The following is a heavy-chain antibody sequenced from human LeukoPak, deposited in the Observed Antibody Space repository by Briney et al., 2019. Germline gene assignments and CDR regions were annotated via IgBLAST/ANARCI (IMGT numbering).Heavy chain of an antibody. Sequence: GGSLRLSCAASGFTFSSYSMNWVRQAPGKGLEWVAVISYDGSNKYYADSVKGRFTISRDNSKNTLYLQMNSLRAEDTAVYYCAKGGRLLWFGELSDDAFDIWGQGTMVTVSS. D-gene: IGHD3-10*01. J-gene: IGHJ3*02. CDR3: AKGGRLLWFGELSDDAFDI. CDR2: ISYDGSNK. V-gene: IGHV3-30*18. CDR1: GFTFSSYS.